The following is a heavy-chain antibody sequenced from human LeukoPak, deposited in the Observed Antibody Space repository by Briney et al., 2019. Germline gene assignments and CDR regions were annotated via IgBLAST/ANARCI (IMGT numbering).Heavy chain of an antibody. CDR2: IYPGDSDT. J-gene: IGHJ3*02. V-gene: IGHV5-51*01. Sequence: GESLKISCKGSGYSFTSYWIGWVRQMPGKGLEWMGIIYPGDSDTRYSPSFQGQVTISADKSISTAYLQWSSLKASDTAMYYCARKGGGYCSGGSCPPGVIRAFDIWGQGTMATVSS. CDR1: GYSFTSYW. CDR3: ARKGGGYCSGGSCPPGVIRAFDI. D-gene: IGHD2-15*01.